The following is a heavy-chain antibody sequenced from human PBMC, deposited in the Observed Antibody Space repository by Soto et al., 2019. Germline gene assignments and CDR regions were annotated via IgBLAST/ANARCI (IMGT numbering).Heavy chain of an antibody. CDR1: GFTFSSNW. Sequence: EAQLVESGGGLVQPGGSLRLSCAASGFTFSSNWMDWVRQAPGKGLEWVANINQDGSEKNYVDSVKGRFTISRDNAKNSLYLQMSSLTAEDSALYYCSKSLDYWGQGALVTVSS. J-gene: IGHJ4*02. CDR2: INQDGSEK. V-gene: IGHV3-7*01. CDR3: SKSLDY.